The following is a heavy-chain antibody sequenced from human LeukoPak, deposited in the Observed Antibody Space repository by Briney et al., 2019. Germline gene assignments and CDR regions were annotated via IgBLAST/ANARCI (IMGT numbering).Heavy chain of an antibody. V-gene: IGHV3-21*04. CDR2: ISSSSSYI. CDR1: GFTFSSYS. J-gene: IGHJ4*01. D-gene: IGHD2-2*01. CDR3: AKLTRIIVPAAPDY. Sequence: PGGSLRLSCAASGFTFSSYSMNWVRQAPGRGLEWVSSISSSSSYIYYADSVKGRFTISRDNAKNSLYLQMNSLRAEDTAVYYCAKLTRIIVPAAPDYWGQEPWSPSPQ.